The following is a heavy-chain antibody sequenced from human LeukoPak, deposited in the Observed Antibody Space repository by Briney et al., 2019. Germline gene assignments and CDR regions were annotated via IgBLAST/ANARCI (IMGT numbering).Heavy chain of an antibody. CDR1: GGSFSDYY. D-gene: IGHD6-19*01. V-gene: IGHV4-59*08. Sequence: PSETLSLTCAVYGGSFSDYYWSWIRQPPGKGLEWIGYIYYRDSGTYYSDSGSTNYNSSLKSRVTISLDTSKKKFSLTLSSLTAADTAVYYCARYNSGWFDAFDIWGQGTMVTVSS. CDR3: ARYNSGWFDAFDI. J-gene: IGHJ3*02. CDR2: IYYRDSGTYYSDSGST.